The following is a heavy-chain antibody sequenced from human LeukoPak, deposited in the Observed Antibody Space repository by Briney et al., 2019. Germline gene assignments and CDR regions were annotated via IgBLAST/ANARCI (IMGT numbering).Heavy chain of an antibody. Sequence: GGSLRLSCAASGFTFSSYDMNWVRQAPGKGLEWVSSISGSGGRTYYADSMKGRFTISRDNSKNTLYLQMNSLRAEDTAIYYCAKAIADSGANAFDIWGQGTMVTVSS. V-gene: IGHV3-23*01. CDR1: GFTFSSYD. J-gene: IGHJ3*02. CDR2: ISGSGGRT. CDR3: AKAIADSGANAFDI. D-gene: IGHD5-12*01.